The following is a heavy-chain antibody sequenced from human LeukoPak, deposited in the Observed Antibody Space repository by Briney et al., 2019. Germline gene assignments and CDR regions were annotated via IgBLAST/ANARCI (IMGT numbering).Heavy chain of an antibody. D-gene: IGHD3-10*01. CDR3: AREESSPYYYYYYLDV. CDR2: INHSGST. V-gene: IGHV4-34*01. J-gene: IGHJ6*03. Sequence: PSETLSLTCAVYGGSFSGYYWSWIRQPPGKGLEWIGEINHSGSTNYNPSLKSRVTISVDTSKNQFSLKLSSVTAADTAVYYCAREESSPYYYYYYLDVWGKGTTVTVSS. CDR1: GGSFSGYY.